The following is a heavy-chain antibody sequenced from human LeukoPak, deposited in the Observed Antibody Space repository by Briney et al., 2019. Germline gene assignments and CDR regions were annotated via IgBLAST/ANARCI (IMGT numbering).Heavy chain of an antibody. CDR3: ARGLGYGTVYYYGMDV. J-gene: IGHJ6*02. CDR2: IYHSGST. D-gene: IGHD1-7*01. CDR1: GGSTSSSNW. Sequence: PSETLSLTCAVSGGSTSSSNWWSWVRQPPGKGLEWIGEIYHSGSTNYNPSLKSRVTISVDKSKNQFSLKLSSVTAADTAVYYCARGLGYGTVYYYGMDVWGQGTTVTVSS. V-gene: IGHV4-4*02.